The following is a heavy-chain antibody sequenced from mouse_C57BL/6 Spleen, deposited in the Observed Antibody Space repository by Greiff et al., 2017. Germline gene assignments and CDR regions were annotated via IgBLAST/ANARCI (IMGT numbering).Heavy chain of an antibody. CDR3: AREGGTSRYFDV. D-gene: IGHD3-3*01. V-gene: IGHV5-16*01. CDR2: INYDGSST. CDR1: GFTFSDYY. Sequence: EVMLVESEGGLVQPGSSMKLSCTASGFTFSDYYMAWVRQVPEKGLEWVANINYDGSSTYYLDSLKSRFIISRDNAKNILYLQMSSLKSEDTATYYCAREGGTSRYFDVWAQGPRSPSPQ. J-gene: IGHJ1*03.